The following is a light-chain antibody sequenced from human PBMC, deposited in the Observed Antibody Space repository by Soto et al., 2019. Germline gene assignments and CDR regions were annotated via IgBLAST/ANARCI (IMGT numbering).Light chain of an antibody. CDR3: SSYTSSSTLVV. J-gene: IGLJ2*01. V-gene: IGLV2-14*01. CDR2: DVS. Sequence: QSALTQPASVAGSPRRSITISCTGTSSDVGGYNYVSWYQQHPGKAPKLMIYDVSNRPSGVSNRFSGSKSGNTASLTISGLQAEDEADYYCSSYTSSSTLVVFGGGTKLTVL. CDR1: SSDVGGYNY.